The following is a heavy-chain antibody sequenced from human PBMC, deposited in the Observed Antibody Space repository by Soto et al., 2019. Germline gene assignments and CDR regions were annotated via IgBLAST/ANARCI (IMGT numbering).Heavy chain of an antibody. Sequence: SETLSLTCAVYGGSFSGYYWSWIRQPPGKGLEWIGEINHSGSTNYNPSLKSRVTISVDTSKNQFSLKLSSVTAADTAVYYCARGPSSWYLIGNWFDPWGQGTLVTVSS. CDR1: GGSFSGYY. D-gene: IGHD6-13*01. V-gene: IGHV4-34*01. CDR3: ARGPSSWYLIGNWFDP. J-gene: IGHJ5*02. CDR2: INHSGST.